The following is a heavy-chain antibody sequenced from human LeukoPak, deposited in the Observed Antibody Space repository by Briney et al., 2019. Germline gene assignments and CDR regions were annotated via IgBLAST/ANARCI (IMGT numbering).Heavy chain of an antibody. CDR2: ISYDGSYK. D-gene: IGHD3-10*01. J-gene: IGHJ4*02. CDR3: ARAAMVRGVDYFDY. V-gene: IGHV3-30*03. Sequence: GGSLRLSCAGSGFTFSSYAMSWVRQVPGKGLEWGAVISYDGSYKFYADSVKGRFTISRDNSKSTLYLQMNSLRAEDTALYYCARAAMVRGVDYFDYWGQGTLVTVSS. CDR1: GFTFSSYA.